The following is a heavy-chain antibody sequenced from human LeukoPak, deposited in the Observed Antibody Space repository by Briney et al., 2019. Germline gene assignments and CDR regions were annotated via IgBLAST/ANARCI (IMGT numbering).Heavy chain of an antibody. J-gene: IGHJ3*02. CDR1: GYTFTSYG. CDR3: ARDLNEPPADTVAFDI. D-gene: IGHD6-19*01. Sequence: ASVKVSCKASGYTFTSYGISWVRQAPGQGLEWMGWISAYNGNTNYAQKLQGRVTMTTDTSTSTAYMELRSLRSDDTAVYYCARDLNEPPADTVAFDIWGQGTMVTVSS. V-gene: IGHV1-18*01. CDR2: ISAYNGNT.